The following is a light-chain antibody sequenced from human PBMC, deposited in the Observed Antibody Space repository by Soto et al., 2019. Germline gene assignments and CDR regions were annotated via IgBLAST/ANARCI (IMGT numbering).Light chain of an antibody. CDR3: QVWDRTIDHPV. J-gene: IGLJ3*02. V-gene: IGLV3-21*04. CDR1: NIGSKS. Sequence: SYELTQPPSVSVAPGETARITCGGNNIGSKSVHWYQQKPGQAPVVIIYYDSDRPSGIPERFSGSNSGNTATLTISRVEAGDEADYYCQVWDRTIDHPVFGGGTQLTVL. CDR2: YDS.